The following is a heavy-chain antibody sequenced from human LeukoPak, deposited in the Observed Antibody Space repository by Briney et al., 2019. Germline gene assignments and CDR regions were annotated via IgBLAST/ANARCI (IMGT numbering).Heavy chain of an antibody. V-gene: IGHV4-61*02. J-gene: IGHJ4*02. D-gene: IGHD4-23*01. CDR1: GGSISSTNYY. CDR2: ITSSGST. Sequence: PSQTLSLTCTVSGGSISSTNYYWSWLRQPAGKGLEWIGRITSSGSTNSNPSLKTRVTISVDTSKNQFSLKLSSVTAADTAIYYCARLYGGNSGGDFDYWGQGALVTVSS. CDR3: ARLYGGNSGGDFDY.